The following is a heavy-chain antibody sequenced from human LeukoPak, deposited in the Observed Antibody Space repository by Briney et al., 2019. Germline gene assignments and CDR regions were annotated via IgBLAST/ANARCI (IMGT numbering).Heavy chain of an antibody. Sequence: ASLKVSCKASGCTFSKYAISWVRQAPGQGLEWMGGIIHICDTANYAQTFPGRVTITADESTSTAYLALNSLRSEDTAVYYCARSPSPTATVITPGSFNYLFEPWGQGVLVTVSS. V-gene: IGHV1-69*01. CDR3: ARSPSPTATVITPGSFNYLFEP. CDR1: GCTFSKYA. D-gene: IGHD4-23*01. J-gene: IGHJ5*02. CDR2: IIHICDTA.